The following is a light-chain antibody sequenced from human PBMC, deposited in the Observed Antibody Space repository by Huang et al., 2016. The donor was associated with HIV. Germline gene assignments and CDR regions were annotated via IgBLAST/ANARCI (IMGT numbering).Light chain of an antibody. CDR2: AAS. J-gene: IGKJ4*01. CDR1: QGIDNY. Sequence: DIQMTQSPSAMSASVGDRVTITCRASQGIDNYLAWFQQRPGKVPKRLIYAASTLQNGIPARFSGSGAGPEFTLTISNLQSEDFATYYCLQHDRYPFTFGGGTKVEI. CDR3: LQHDRYPFT. V-gene: IGKV1-17*03.